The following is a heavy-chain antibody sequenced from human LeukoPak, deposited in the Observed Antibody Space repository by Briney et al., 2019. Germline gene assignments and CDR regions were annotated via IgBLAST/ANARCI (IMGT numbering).Heavy chain of an antibody. CDR3: AKCWRVVSGNWYLSFDS. Sequence: PGGSLRPSCAASGFTFSSYAMNWVRQNPGKGLEWVSSISDSGDETYYADSVRGRFTISRDNSKNTLYLQMKSLGGDDMALYYCAKCWRVVSGNWYLSFDSWGQGTLVTVSS. CDR1: GFTFSSYA. CDR2: ISDSGDET. D-gene: IGHD6-13*01. J-gene: IGHJ4*02. V-gene: IGHV3-23*01.